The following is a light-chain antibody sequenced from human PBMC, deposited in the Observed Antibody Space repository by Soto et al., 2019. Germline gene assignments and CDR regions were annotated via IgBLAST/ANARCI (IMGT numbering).Light chain of an antibody. CDR1: SSDIGGYNY. V-gene: IGLV2-14*01. Sequence: QSALTQPASVSGSPGQSITISCTGTSSDIGGYNYVSWYQQHPGKAPKLLIYGVSNRPSGVSDRFSGSESGNTASLTISGLQAEDEADYYCNSYRSSVIPVVFGGGTKLTVL. CDR3: NSYRSSVIPVV. CDR2: GVS. J-gene: IGLJ2*01.